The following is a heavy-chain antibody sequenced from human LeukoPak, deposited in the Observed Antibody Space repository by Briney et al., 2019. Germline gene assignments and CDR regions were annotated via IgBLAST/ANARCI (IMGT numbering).Heavy chain of an antibody. CDR2: INPNSGGT. J-gene: IGHJ4*02. Sequence: ASVKVSCKASGYTFTGYYMHWVRRAPGQGLEWMGWINPNSGGTNYAQKFQGRVTMTRDTSISTAYMELSRLRSDDTAVYYCARGSGVVVPAAILDYWGQGTLVTVSS. V-gene: IGHV1-2*02. CDR1: GYTFTGYY. CDR3: ARGSGVVVPAAILDY. D-gene: IGHD2-2*01.